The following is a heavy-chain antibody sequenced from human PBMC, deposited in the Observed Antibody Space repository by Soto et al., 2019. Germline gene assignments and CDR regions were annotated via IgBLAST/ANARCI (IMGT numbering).Heavy chain of an antibody. D-gene: IGHD1-26*01. Sequence: QMQLVQSGPEVKKPGTSVKVSCKASTFTFTSSAVQWVRQARGQRLEWIGWIVVGSGNTKYAQNFQERVIITSDMSSRTVYLELRSLRSEDTAVYYCARHREGAIFYFDYWGQGTLLTVAS. CDR3: ARHREGAIFYFDY. CDR1: TFTFTSSA. J-gene: IGHJ4*02. V-gene: IGHV1-58*01. CDR2: IVVGSGNT.